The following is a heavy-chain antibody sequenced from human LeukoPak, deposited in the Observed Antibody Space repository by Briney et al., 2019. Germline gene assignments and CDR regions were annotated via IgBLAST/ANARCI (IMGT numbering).Heavy chain of an antibody. Sequence: PSETLSLTCVVSGYSIRRGYHWGWIRQPPGKGLEWIGSIYDSETTYYSPPLKSRVTMSVDTSKNQFSLRLSSVTAADTAVYYCARVNYGGNFGVDYWGQGTLVTVSS. CDR1: GYSIRRGYH. CDR3: ARVNYGGNFGVDY. J-gene: IGHJ4*02. D-gene: IGHD4-23*01. CDR2: IYDSETT. V-gene: IGHV4-38-2*01.